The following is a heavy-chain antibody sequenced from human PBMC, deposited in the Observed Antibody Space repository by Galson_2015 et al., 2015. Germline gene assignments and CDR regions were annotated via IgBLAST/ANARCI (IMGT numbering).Heavy chain of an antibody. Sequence: SLRLSCAASGFTFSSYAMHWVRQAPGKGLEWVAVISYDGSNKYYADSVKGRFTISRDNSKNTLYLQMNSLRAEDTAVYYCARATSYDFWIVGAAPYYFDYWGQGTLVTVSS. CDR2: ISYDGSNK. D-gene: IGHD1-26*01. CDR3: ARATSYDFWIVGAAPYYFDY. J-gene: IGHJ4*02. V-gene: IGHV3-30-3*01. CDR1: GFTFSSYA.